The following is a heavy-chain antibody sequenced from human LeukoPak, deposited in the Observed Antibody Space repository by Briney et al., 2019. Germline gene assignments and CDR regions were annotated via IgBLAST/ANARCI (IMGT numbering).Heavy chain of an antibody. CDR2: ISDSGGHT. V-gene: IGHV3-23*01. Sequence: GGSLRLSCAASGFTFTDYDMTWVRQSPGKGLEWVSGISDSGGHTYYADSVKGRFTISRDNSKNTLYLQMNSLRAEDTAVYYCARDLRYCSSTSCSRYYYYYYGMDVWGQGTTVTVSS. CDR1: GFTFTDYD. D-gene: IGHD2-2*01. CDR3: ARDLRYCSSTSCSRYYYYYYGMDV. J-gene: IGHJ6*02.